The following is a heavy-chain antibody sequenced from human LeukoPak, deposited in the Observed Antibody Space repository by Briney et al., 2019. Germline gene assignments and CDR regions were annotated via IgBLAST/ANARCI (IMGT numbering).Heavy chain of an antibody. CDR3: ARARCGGDRYWDY. CDR2: ISYDGSNK. Sequence: GGSLRLSCAASGFTFSSYAMHWVRQAPGKGLEWVAVISYDGSNKYYADSVKGRFTISRDNSKNTLYLQMNSLRAEDTAVYYCARARCGGDRYWDYWGQGTLVTVSS. D-gene: IGHD2-21*02. V-gene: IGHV3-30-3*01. J-gene: IGHJ4*02. CDR1: GFTFSSYA.